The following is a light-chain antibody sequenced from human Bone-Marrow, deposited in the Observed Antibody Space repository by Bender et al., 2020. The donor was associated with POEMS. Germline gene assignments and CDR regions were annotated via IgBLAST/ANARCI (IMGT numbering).Light chain of an antibody. Sequence: QSALTQPASVSGSPGQSITISCTGTSSDVGGYNYVSWYQQHPGKAPKLIIYQGTNRPSGVSSRFSGSESGNTASLTISGLQTEDEADYYCCSYAGGDIWFFGGGTKLTVL. CDR1: SSDVGGYNY. CDR3: CSYAGGDIWF. CDR2: QGT. J-gene: IGLJ3*02. V-gene: IGLV2-14*01.